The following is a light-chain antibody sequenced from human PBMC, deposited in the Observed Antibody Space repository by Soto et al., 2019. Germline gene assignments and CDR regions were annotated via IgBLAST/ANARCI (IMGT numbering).Light chain of an antibody. Sequence: EILMTQSPATLSVSPGERATLSCRASQSVTGALAWYQQKPGQAPRLLIYGASTRATGIPDRFSGSGSGTEFTLTISSLQSEAFAVYYCQQYNDWPPYTFGQGTNVEIK. V-gene: IGKV3-15*01. CDR3: QQYNDWPPYT. CDR1: QSVTGA. CDR2: GAS. J-gene: IGKJ2*01.